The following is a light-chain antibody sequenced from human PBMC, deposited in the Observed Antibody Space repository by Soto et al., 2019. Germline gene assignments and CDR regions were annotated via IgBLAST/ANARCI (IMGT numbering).Light chain of an antibody. Sequence: EIVMTQSPATLSVSPGEGATLSCRASQGIGSTLAWYQQKPGQTPRLLIYDTSIRATGVPARFRGSASGTEFTLTITSLQSEDFAVYYCQQYHNWPPITFGQGTRLEIK. CDR3: QQYHNWPPIT. CDR2: DTS. V-gene: IGKV3-15*01. CDR1: QGIGST. J-gene: IGKJ5*01.